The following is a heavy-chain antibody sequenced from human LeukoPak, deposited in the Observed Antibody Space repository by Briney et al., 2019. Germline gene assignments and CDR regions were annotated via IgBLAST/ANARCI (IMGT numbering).Heavy chain of an antibody. CDR3: ARGEAAATTY. CDR2: MNPKSGNT. Sequence: ASGKVSCKASGYTFTSYDINWGRQGTGQGREWMGWMNPKSGNTGYAQKFQGRVTMTRNTSISTNYMELSSMRSEHTAEYYCARGEAAATTYWGQGTLVTVPS. J-gene: IGHJ4*02. D-gene: IGHD2-15*01. V-gene: IGHV1-8*01. CDR1: GYTFTSYD.